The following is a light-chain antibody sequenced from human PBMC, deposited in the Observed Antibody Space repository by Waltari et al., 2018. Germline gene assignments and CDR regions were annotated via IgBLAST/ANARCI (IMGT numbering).Light chain of an antibody. Sequence: QSALTQPASVSGSPGPSMTISCTGTRSDIGAYNYVSWYQQHPGKAPKPMLYDVVIRPSGVSNRFSGSKSGNTASLTISGLQAEDEAVYYCGSYTTSSTLIFGGGTKLTVL. CDR3: GSYTTSSTLI. V-gene: IGLV2-14*03. CDR2: DVV. J-gene: IGLJ2*01. CDR1: RSDIGAYNY.